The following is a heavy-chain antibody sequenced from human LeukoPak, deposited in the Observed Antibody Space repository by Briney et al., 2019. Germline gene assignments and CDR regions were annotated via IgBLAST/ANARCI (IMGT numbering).Heavy chain of an antibody. V-gene: IGHV3-7*01. J-gene: IGHJ6*03. Sequence: GGSLRLSCAASGFTFSSYWMSWVRQAPGKGLEWVTNIKQDGSEKYYVDSVKGRFTISRDNAKNSLYLQMNSLRAEDTAVYYCAREDKYSSGWYNYYYYMDVWGKGTTVTISS. CDR3: AREDKYSSGWYNYYYYMDV. D-gene: IGHD6-19*01. CDR2: IKQDGSEK. CDR1: GFTFSSYW.